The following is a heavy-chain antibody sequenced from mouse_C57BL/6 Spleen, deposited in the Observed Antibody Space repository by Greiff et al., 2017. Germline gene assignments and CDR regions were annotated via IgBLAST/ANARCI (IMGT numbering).Heavy chain of an antibody. D-gene: IGHD2-2*01. J-gene: IGHJ3*01. CDR1: GYTFTSYG. V-gene: IGHV1-81*01. CDR3: GGLPPWFAY. CDR2: IYPRSGNT. Sequence: QVQLQQSGAELARPGASVKLSCKASGYTFTSYGISWVKQRTGQGLEWIGEIYPRSGNTYYNEKFKGKATLTADKSSSTAYMELRSLTSEDSAVYFCGGLPPWFAYWGQGTLVTVSA.